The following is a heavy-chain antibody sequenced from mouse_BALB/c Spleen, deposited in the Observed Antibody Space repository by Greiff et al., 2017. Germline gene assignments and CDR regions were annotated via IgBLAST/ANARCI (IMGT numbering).Heavy chain of an antibody. CDR2: ISYSGST. CDR3: ARGVRRRDYAMDY. J-gene: IGHJ4*01. CDR1: GDSITSGY. D-gene: IGHD2-14*01. V-gene: IGHV3-8*02. Sequence: EVHLVESGPSLVKPSQTLSLTCSVTGDSITSGYWNWIRKFPGNKLEYMGYISYSGSTYYNPSLKSRISITRDTSKNQYYLQLNSVTTEDTATYYCARGVRRRDYAMDYWGQGTSVTVSS.